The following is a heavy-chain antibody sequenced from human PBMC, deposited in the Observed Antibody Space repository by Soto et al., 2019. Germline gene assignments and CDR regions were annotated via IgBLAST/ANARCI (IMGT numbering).Heavy chain of an antibody. V-gene: IGHV3-48*02. Sequence: PGGSLRLSCAASGFTFSSYSMNWVRQAPGKGLEWVSYISSSSTIYYADSVKGRFTISRDNAKNSLYLQMNSLRDEDTAVYYCARGGGRRAFDIWGQGTMVTVSS. J-gene: IGHJ3*02. CDR3: ARGGGRRAFDI. CDR1: GFTFSSYS. CDR2: ISSSSTI.